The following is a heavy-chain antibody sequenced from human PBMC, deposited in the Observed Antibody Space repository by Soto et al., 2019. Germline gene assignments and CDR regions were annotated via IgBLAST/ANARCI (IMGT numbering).Heavy chain of an antibody. V-gene: IGHV3-7*01. Sequence: EVQLVESGGGLVQPGGSLRLSCAASGFTFSSHWMTWVRQTPGKGLEWVAKINEDGSEKYYVDSVKGRFTISRDNAKNSLYLQMSSLRAEDTAVFYCARGDNPEYWGQGTLVTVSS. CDR2: INEDGSEK. J-gene: IGHJ4*02. CDR1: GFTFSSHW. D-gene: IGHD1-1*01. CDR3: ARGDNPEY.